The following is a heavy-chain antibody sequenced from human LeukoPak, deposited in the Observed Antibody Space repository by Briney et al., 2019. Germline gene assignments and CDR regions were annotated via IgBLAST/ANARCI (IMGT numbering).Heavy chain of an antibody. D-gene: IGHD3-22*01. CDR1: GLSISRYS. V-gene: IGHV3-21*01. CDR3: AREQFHYYDSSGQFDP. CDR2: ISSASSYI. J-gene: IGHJ5*02. Sequence: GGSLRLSCAASGLSISRYSMNWVRQAPGKGLEWVSSISSASSYIYYTDSVKGRFTISRDNANNSLYLQMNSLRAEDTAVYYCAREQFHYYDSSGQFDPWGQGTLVTVSS.